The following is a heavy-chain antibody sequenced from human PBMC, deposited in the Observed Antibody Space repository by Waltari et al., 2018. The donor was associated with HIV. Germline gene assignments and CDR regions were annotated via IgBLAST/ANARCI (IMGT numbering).Heavy chain of an antibody. V-gene: IGHV3-23*01. CDR3: AKDLSSISMIVPRSYFDY. J-gene: IGHJ4*02. CDR2: ISNSGGST. CDR1: GFTFSSYD. D-gene: IGHD3-22*01. Sequence: EVQLLESGGGLVQPGGSVRLSCAASGFTFSSYDMSWVRQAPGKGLEWVSAISNSGGSTYYADSVKGRFTISRDNSKNTLYLQMNSLRDEDTAVYYCAKDLSSISMIVPRSYFDYWGQGTLVTVSS.